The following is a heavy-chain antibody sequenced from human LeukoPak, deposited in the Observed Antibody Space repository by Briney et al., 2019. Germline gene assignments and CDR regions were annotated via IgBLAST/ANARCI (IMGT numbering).Heavy chain of an antibody. Sequence: PSETLSPTCSVSGGSINSHYWSWLRQPPGKRLEWIGYIFNTGNTNYNPSLASRVTMSVDTSRAQFFLRLSPVTAADTAIYYCASRPADTTWYGVFDYWSQGTLDTVSS. CDR3: ASRPADTTWYGVFDY. J-gene: IGHJ4*02. CDR2: IFNTGNT. V-gene: IGHV4-59*11. CDR1: GGSINSHY. D-gene: IGHD3-10*01.